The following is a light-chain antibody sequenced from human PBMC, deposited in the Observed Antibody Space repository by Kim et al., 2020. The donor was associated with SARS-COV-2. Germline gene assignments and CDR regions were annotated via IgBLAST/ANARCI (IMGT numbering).Light chain of an antibody. V-gene: IGKV3-15*01. J-gene: IGKJ4*01. CDR3: QQYKDWPIT. Sequence: EIVMTQSPGTLPVSPGERATLSCRASQSVSSNVAWYLQKPGQPPRLLVYDASTRATGVPTRFSGSGYGTEFTLTISSLQSEDFAVYYCQQYKDWPITFGGGTKVDIK. CDR2: DAS. CDR1: QSVSSN.